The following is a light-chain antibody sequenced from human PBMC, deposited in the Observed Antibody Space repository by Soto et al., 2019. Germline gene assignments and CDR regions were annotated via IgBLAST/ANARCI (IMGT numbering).Light chain of an antibody. CDR2: DVS. Sequence: QSALTQPASVSGSPGQSITISCTGTSSDIDDYNYVSWYQQHPGKAPKLRFYDVSDRPSGVSNRSSGSKSGNTASLTISGLQAEDEADYYCSSYTASSTLFGGGTKVTVL. CDR3: SSYTASSTL. CDR1: SSDIDDYNY. V-gene: IGLV2-14*03. J-gene: IGLJ2*01.